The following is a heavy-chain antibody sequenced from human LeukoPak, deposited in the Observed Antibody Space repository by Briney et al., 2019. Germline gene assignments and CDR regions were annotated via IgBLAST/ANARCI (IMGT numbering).Heavy chain of an antibody. CDR2: IIPIFGTA. D-gene: IGHD6-13*01. V-gene: IGHV1-69*01. CDR1: GGTFSSYA. Sequence: ASVKVSCKASGGTFSSYAISWVRQAPGQGLEWMGGIIPIFGTANYAQKFQGRVTITADESTSTAYMELSSLRSEDTAVYYCARAVAAAGTGYFDYWGQGTLVTVSS. J-gene: IGHJ4*02. CDR3: ARAVAAAGTGYFDY.